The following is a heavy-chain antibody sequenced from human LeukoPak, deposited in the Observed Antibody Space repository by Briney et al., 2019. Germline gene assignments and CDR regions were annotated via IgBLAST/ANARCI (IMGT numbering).Heavy chain of an antibody. Sequence: ASVNVSRKACGGIFSTYTISWVRQAPAQGLEGMGWISAYNGNTNYAQKLQGRVSMTTDTSTSTAYMELRSMRSDDTAVYYCARDYGDIPPDWYYDLWGRGTLITVSS. D-gene: IGHD4-17*01. CDR3: ARDYGDIPPDWYYDL. CDR2: ISAYNGNT. J-gene: IGHJ2*01. CDR1: GGIFSTYT. V-gene: IGHV1-18*01.